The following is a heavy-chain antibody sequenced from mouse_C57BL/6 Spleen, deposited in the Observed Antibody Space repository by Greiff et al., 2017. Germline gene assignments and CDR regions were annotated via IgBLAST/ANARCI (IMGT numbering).Heavy chain of an antibody. D-gene: IGHD1-1*01. CDR2: ISSGGSYT. V-gene: IGHV5-6*01. J-gene: IGHJ2*01. CDR3: AREGLLRYLDY. Sequence: EVHLVESGGDLVKPGGSLKLSCAASGFTFSSYGMSWVRQTPDKRLEWVATISSGGSYTYYPDSVKGRFTISRDNAKNTLYLQMSSLKSEDTAMYYCAREGLLRYLDYWGQGTTLTVSS. CDR1: GFTFSSYG.